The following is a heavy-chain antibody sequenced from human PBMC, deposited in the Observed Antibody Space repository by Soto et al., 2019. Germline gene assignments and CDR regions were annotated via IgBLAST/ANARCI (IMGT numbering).Heavy chain of an antibody. CDR3: ARGYHFLPAALDY. CDR2: ISSDGSST. J-gene: IGHJ4*02. D-gene: IGHD2-2*01. CDR1: GFTLNSYV. V-gene: IGHV3-74*01. Sequence: PGGSLRLSCAASGFTLNSYVMTWVRQAPGQGLEWVSRISSDGSSTSYADSVKGRFTISRDNAKNTLYLQMNSLRAEDTAVYYCARGYHFLPAALDYWGQGTLVTVSS.